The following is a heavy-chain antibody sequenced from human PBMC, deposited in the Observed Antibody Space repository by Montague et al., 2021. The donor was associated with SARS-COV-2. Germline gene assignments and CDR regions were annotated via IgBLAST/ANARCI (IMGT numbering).Heavy chain of an antibody. CDR3: ARHWGIAAAGN. CDR2: INYSGTT. V-gene: IGHV4-39*01. CDR1: GGSITDRTYY. D-gene: IGHD6-13*01. J-gene: IGHJ4*02. Sequence: SETLSLTCSLSGGSITDRTYYWGCIRQSPGKGLEWIGAINYSGTTYYXPSLKSRVTISPDTAKNQFSLKMTSVTAADTAVYYCARHWGIAAAGNWGQGTLVTVSS.